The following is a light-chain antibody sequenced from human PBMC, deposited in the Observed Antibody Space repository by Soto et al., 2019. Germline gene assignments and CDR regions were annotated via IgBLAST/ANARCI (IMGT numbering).Light chain of an antibody. J-gene: IGKJ1*01. Sequence: ESVLTQSPGTLSLSPGERVTLSCKASRSVRSNLAWYQQKPGQAPRLLISGASTRATGITDRFSGSGSGTEFTLTINSLQSEDFAVYYCQQYNYWPGTFGQGTKVDIK. CDR1: RSVRSN. CDR3: QQYNYWPGT. V-gene: IGKV3-15*01. CDR2: GAS.